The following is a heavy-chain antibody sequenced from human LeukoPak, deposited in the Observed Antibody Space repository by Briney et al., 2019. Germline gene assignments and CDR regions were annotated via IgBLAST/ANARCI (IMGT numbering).Heavy chain of an antibody. V-gene: IGHV4-61*01. Sequence: PSETLSLTCTVSADSISSFSSYHWSWIRPPPGKGLEWIGSLYHSGSTNCNPSLRSRVTISVDMSKNQLSLKLSSVTAADTAVYYCTTTPHWLAFDYWGPGSLVTVSS. CDR2: LYHSGST. J-gene: IGHJ4*02. CDR1: ADSISSFSSYH. CDR3: TTTPHWLAFDY. D-gene: IGHD6-19*01.